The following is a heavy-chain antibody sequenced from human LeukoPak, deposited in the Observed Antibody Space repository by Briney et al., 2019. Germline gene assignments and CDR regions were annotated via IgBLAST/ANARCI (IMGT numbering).Heavy chain of an antibody. D-gene: IGHD6-13*01. CDR2: ISYDGSNE. Sequence: GGSLRLSCAASGFTFSSYGMHWVRQAPGKGLEWVALISYDGSNEYYADSVRGRFTISRDNSKFTLYMQMNSLRAEDTAVYYCARVRVGSWYYFDYWGQGTLVTVSS. CDR3: ARVRVGSWYYFDY. CDR1: GFTFSSYG. J-gene: IGHJ4*02. V-gene: IGHV3-30*03.